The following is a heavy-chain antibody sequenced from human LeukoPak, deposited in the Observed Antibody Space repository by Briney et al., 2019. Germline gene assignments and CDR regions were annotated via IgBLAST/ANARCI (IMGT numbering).Heavy chain of an antibody. V-gene: IGHV4-39*02. CDR2: IYYSGST. D-gene: IGHD3-10*01. CDR3: AREVGEYQYYYYMDV. CDR1: GGSISSSSYY. J-gene: IGHJ6*03. Sequence: PSETLSLTCTVSGGSISSSSYYWGWIRQPPGKGLEWIGSIYYSGSTYYNPSLKSRVTISVDTSKNQFSLKLSSVTAADTAVYYCAREVGEYQYYYYMDVRGKGTTVTISS.